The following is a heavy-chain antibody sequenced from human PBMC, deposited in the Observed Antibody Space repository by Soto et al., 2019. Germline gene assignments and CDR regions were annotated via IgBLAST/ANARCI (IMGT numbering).Heavy chain of an antibody. V-gene: IGHV3-9*01. Sequence: EVQLVESGGGLVQPGGSLRLSCAASGFTFDDYAMHWVRQAPGKGLEWVSGINWNGADIGYADSVKGRFTISRDNAKNSLHLQMNSLRAEDTALYYCAIDVSSTWYSGMEVWGQGTTVTVSS. J-gene: IGHJ6*02. D-gene: IGHD6-13*01. CDR1: GFTFDDYA. CDR3: AIDVSSTWYSGMEV. CDR2: INWNGADI.